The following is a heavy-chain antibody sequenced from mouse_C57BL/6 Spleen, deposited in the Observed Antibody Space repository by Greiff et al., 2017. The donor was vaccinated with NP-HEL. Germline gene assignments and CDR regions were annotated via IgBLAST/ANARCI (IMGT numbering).Heavy chain of an antibody. V-gene: IGHV5-9-1*02. J-gene: IGHJ4*01. CDR1: GFTFSSYA. CDR3: TRGGRTEDAMDY. D-gene: IGHD4-1*01. Sequence: EVKLVESGEGLVKPGGSLKLSCAASGFTFSSYAMSWVRQTPEKRLEWVAYISSGGDYIYYADTVKGRFTISRDNARNTLYLQMSSLKSEDTAMYYCTRGGRTEDAMDYWGQGTSVTVSS. CDR2: ISSGGDYI.